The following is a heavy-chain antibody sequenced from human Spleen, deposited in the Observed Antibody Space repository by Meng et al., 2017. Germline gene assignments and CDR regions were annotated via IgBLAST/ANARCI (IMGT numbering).Heavy chain of an antibody. V-gene: IGHV1-2*06. CDR3: ARDEDISAAGKLFGDY. CDR1: EYTFTGYY. D-gene: IGHD6-25*01. CDR2: INPKSGDT. Sequence: ASVKVSCKASEYTFTGYYLHWVRQAPGQGPEWMGRINPKSGDTHYAQKFQARVTMTGDTSISTAYMELSGLRSDDTAMYYCARDEDISAAGKLFGDYWGQGTLVTVSS. J-gene: IGHJ4*02.